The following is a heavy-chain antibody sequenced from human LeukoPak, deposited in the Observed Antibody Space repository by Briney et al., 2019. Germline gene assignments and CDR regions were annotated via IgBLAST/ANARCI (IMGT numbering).Heavy chain of an antibody. CDR1: GFTFSSHA. CDR2: ISGSGDNR. CDR3: AKNPLVSGTIYFDS. D-gene: IGHD6-19*01. V-gene: IGHV3-23*01. Sequence: GGSLRLSCAVSGFTFSSHAMSWVRQAPGKGMEWVSSISGSGDNRNYADSAKGRFTISRDNSKSTLYLEMNSLRTEDTAIYYCAKNPLVSGTIYFDSWGQGTLLTVSS. J-gene: IGHJ4*02.